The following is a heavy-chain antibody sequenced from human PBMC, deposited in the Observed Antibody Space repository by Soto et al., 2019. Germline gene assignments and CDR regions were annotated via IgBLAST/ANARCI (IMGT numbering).Heavy chain of an antibody. D-gene: IGHD1-26*01. J-gene: IGHJ4*02. Sequence: GGSLRLSCAASGFTFSSHWMHWVRQAPGKGLVWVSRINSDGSSTNYADSVKGRFTISRDNAKNTLYLQMNSLRAEDTAVYYCSRKLVVGAGALDYWGQGTLVTVSS. CDR2: INSDGSST. V-gene: IGHV3-74*01. CDR3: SRKLVVGAGALDY. CDR1: GFTFSSHW.